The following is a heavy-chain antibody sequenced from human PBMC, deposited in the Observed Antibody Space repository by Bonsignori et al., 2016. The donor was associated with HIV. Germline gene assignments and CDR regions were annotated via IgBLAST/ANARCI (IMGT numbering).Heavy chain of an antibody. CDR1: GGSIRTYY. D-gene: IGHD1-26*01. J-gene: IGHJ4*02. Sequence: SETLSLTCTVSGGSIRTYYWSWIRQPPGKGLEWIGYVFHSGSTNYNPSLKSRVTISVDTSKNQFFLKLSSVSAADTAVYYCAEGERYFDSWGQGTLVTVSS. CDR3: AEGERYFDS. V-gene: IGHV4-59*01. CDR2: VFHSGST.